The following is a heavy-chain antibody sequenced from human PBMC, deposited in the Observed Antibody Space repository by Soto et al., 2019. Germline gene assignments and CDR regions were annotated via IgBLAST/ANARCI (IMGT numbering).Heavy chain of an antibody. V-gene: IGHV4-30-2*01. CDR3: ARGGTALVPAAMPNWFDP. Sequence: QLQLQESGSGLVKPSQTLSLTCAVSGGSISSGGYSWSWIRQPPGKGLEWIGYIYHSGSTYYNPSLKSRVTISVDRSKNQFSLKLSSVTAADTAVYYCARGGTALVPAAMPNWFDPWGQGTLVTVSS. J-gene: IGHJ5*02. CDR2: IYHSGST. D-gene: IGHD2-2*01. CDR1: GGSISSGGYS.